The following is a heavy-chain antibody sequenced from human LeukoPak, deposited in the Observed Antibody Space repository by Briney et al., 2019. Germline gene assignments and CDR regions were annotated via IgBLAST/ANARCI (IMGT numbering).Heavy chain of an antibody. V-gene: IGHV4-4*07. J-gene: IGHJ4*02. CDR2: IVPSGIT. CDR3: AKEGAAPGPDFDY. Sequence: SGTLSLTCTVSGASIRSYYWSWLRQPAGKGLEWIGRIVPSGITNYNPSPESRVTMSVDTSKNQFSLNLKSVTAADTAVYYCAKEGAAPGPDFDYWGQGILVIVSS. CDR1: GASIRSYY. D-gene: IGHD6-13*01.